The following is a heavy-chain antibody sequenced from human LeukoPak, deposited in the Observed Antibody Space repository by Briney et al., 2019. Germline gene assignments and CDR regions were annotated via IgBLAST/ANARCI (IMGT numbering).Heavy chain of an antibody. J-gene: IGHJ4*02. Sequence: ASVKASCKASGYTFTGYYMHWVRQAPGQGLEWMGWINPNSGGTNYAQKFQGRVTMTRDTSISTAYMELSRLRSDDTAVYYCASSSRNYYYDSSGGFDYWGQGTLVTVSS. CDR1: GYTFTGYY. D-gene: IGHD3-22*01. CDR2: INPNSGGT. V-gene: IGHV1-2*02. CDR3: ASSSRNYYYDSSGGFDY.